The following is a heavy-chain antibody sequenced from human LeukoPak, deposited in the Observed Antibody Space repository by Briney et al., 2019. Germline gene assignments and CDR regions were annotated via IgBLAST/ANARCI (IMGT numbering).Heavy chain of an antibody. CDR3: ARRDGMTIDY. CDR1: GYTFSSYD. CDR2: ISAYNGNT. D-gene: IGHD5-24*01. Sequence: ASVKVSCKASGYTFSSYDINWVRQATGQGLEWMGWISAYNGNTNYAQKLQGRVTMTTDTSTSTAYMELRSLRSDDTAVYYCARRDGMTIDYWGQGTLVTVSS. V-gene: IGHV1-18*01. J-gene: IGHJ4*02.